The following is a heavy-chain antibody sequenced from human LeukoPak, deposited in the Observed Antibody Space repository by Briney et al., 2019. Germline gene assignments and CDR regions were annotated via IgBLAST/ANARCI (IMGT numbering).Heavy chain of an antibody. D-gene: IGHD1-26*01. CDR2: IYPGDSDT. CDR3: ARPSGSYYTFAFDI. Sequence: GEALKISFKGSGYSFTSYWIGWVRPMPGKGLEWMGIIYPGDSDTRYSPSFQGQVTISADKSISTAYLQWSSLQASDTAMYYCARPSGSYYTFAFDIWGQGTMVTVSS. V-gene: IGHV5-51*01. J-gene: IGHJ3*02. CDR1: GYSFTSYW.